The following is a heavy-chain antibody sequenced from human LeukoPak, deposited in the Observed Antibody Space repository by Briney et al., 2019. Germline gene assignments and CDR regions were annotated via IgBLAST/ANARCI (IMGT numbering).Heavy chain of an antibody. Sequence: SVKVSCKATGGTFSSYAISWVRQAPGQGLEWMGGIIPIFGTANYAQKFQGRVTITTDESTSTAYMELSSLRSEDTAVYYCARGQQLAPLGYYYMDVWGKGTTVTVSS. CDR3: ARGQQLAPLGYYYMDV. V-gene: IGHV1-69*05. J-gene: IGHJ6*03. CDR1: GGTFSSYA. CDR2: IIPIFGTA. D-gene: IGHD6-13*01.